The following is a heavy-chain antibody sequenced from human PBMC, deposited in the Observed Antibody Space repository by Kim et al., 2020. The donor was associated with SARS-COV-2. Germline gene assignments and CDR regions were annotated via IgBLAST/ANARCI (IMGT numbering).Heavy chain of an antibody. Sequence: YVDSVKGRFTMPRDNAQNSLYLQMSSLRAEDTAIYYCAALDTVQVPGGIWGQGTLVTVSS. D-gene: IGHD3-10*01. V-gene: IGHV3-7*01. CDR3: AALDTVQVPGGI. J-gene: IGHJ4*02.